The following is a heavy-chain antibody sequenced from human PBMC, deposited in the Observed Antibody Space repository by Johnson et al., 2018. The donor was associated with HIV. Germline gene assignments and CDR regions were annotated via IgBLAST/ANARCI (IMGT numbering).Heavy chain of an antibody. J-gene: IGHJ3*02. CDR3: ARLGNYWPDSFDI. D-gene: IGHD3-22*01. CDR2: TRNKANSYTT. V-gene: IGHV3-72*01. CDR1: GFTFSDHY. Sequence: VQLVESGGGLVQPGGSLRLSCAASGFTFSDHYMDWVRQAPGKGLEWVGRTRNKANSYTTEYAASVKGRFTISRDDSKNSLYLQMNSLKTEDTAVYYCARLGNYWPDSFDIWGQGTMVTVSS.